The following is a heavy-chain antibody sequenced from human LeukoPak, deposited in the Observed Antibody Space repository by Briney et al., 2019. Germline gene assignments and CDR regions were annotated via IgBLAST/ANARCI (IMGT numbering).Heavy chain of an antibody. Sequence: GGSLRLSCTASGFTFGDYAVSWVRQAPGKGLEWVGFIRSNADGGTTEYAASVKGRFTISRDDSKTIAYLQMNSLKTEDTALYYCTRDPLHYYGSGSYYHFDYWGQGTLVTLSS. CDR1: GFTFGDYA. V-gene: IGHV3-49*04. CDR2: IRSNADGGTT. CDR3: TRDPLHYYGSGSYYHFDY. J-gene: IGHJ4*02. D-gene: IGHD3-10*01.